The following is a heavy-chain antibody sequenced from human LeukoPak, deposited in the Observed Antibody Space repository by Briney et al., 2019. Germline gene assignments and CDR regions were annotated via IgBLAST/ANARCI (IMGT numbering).Heavy chain of an antibody. CDR3: ARDCSGGSCDAFDI. V-gene: IGHV3-33*01. J-gene: IGHJ3*02. CDR1: GFTFSSYG. D-gene: IGHD2-15*01. Sequence: GRSLRLSCAASGFTFSSYGMHWVRQAPGKGLEWVAVIWYDGSNKYYADSVKGRFTISRDNSKNTLYLQMNSLGAEDTAVYYCARDCSGGSCDAFDIWGRGTMVTVSS. CDR2: IWYDGSNK.